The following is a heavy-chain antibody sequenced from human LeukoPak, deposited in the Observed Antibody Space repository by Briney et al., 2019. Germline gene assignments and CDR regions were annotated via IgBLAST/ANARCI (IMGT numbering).Heavy chain of an antibody. D-gene: IGHD6-13*01. J-gene: IGHJ5*02. V-gene: IGHV4-39*07. CDR2: INHSGST. Sequence: PSETLSLTCTVSGGSISSSSYYWSWIRQPPGKGLEWIGEINHSGSTNYNPSLKSRVTISVDTSKNQFSLKLSSVTAADTAVYYCARGGGSSWKSWFDPWGQGTLVTVSS. CDR1: GGSISSSSYY. CDR3: ARGGGSSWKSWFDP.